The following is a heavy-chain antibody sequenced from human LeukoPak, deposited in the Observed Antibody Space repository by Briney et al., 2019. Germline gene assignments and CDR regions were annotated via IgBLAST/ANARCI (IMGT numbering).Heavy chain of an antibody. CDR1: GGSISSYY. CDR2: IYYSGST. Sequence: SETLSLTCTVSGGSISSYYWSWIRQPPGKGLEWIGYIYYSGSTNYNPSLKSRVTISVDTSKNQFSLKLSSVTAADTAVYYCARTLRTQAFDYWGQGTLVTVSS. V-gene: IGHV4-59*01. CDR3: ARTLRTQAFDY. J-gene: IGHJ4*02. D-gene: IGHD1-14*01.